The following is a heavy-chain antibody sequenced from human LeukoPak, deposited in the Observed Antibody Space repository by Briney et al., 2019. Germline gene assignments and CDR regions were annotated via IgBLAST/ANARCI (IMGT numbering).Heavy chain of an antibody. CDR3: ARDRRFLYGMDV. Sequence: PSETLSLTCAVSGGSISSGGYSWSWIRQPPGKGLEWIGYIYHSGSTYYNPSLKSRVTISVDRSKNQFSLKLSSVTAADTAVYYCARDRRFLYGMDVWGQGTTVTVSS. CDR2: IYHSGST. CDR1: GGSISSGGYS. J-gene: IGHJ6*02. V-gene: IGHV4-30-2*01. D-gene: IGHD3-3*01.